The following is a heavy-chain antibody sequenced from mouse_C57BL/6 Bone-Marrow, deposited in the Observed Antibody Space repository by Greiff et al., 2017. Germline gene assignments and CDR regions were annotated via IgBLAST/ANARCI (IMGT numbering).Heavy chain of an antibody. CDR3: ARPGSSPDV. V-gene: IGHV1-55*01. CDR1: GYTFTSYR. Sequence: QVQLQQPGAELVKPGASVKMSCKASGYTFTSYRITWVKQRPGQGLEWIGDIYPGSGSTNYNEKFKSKATLTVDTSSSTAYMQLSSLTAEDSAVYYCARPGSSPDVWGTGTTVTVSS. J-gene: IGHJ1*03. CDR2: IYPGSGST. D-gene: IGHD1-1*01.